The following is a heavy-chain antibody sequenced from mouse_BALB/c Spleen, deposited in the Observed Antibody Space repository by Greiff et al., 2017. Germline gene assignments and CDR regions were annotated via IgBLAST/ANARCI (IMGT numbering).Heavy chain of an antibody. J-gene: IGHJ3*01. Sequence: EVQGVESGGGLVKPGGSLKLSCAASGFTFSSYAMSWVRQTPEKRLEWVASISSGGSTYYPDSVKGRFTISRDNARNILYLQMSSLRSEDTAMYYCARGNYYGSSPFAYWGQGTLVTVSA. CDR1: GFTFSSYA. V-gene: IGHV5-6-5*01. D-gene: IGHD1-1*01. CDR2: ISSGGST. CDR3: ARGNYYGSSPFAY.